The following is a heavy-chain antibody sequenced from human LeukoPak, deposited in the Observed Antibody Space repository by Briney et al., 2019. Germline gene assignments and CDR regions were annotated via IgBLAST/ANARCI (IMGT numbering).Heavy chain of an antibody. CDR2: IYHSGST. V-gene: IGHV4-30-2*01. CDR3: AREATYYDFWSVPGDAFDI. CDR1: GGSISSGGYY. Sequence: PSETLSLTCTVSGGSISSGGYYWSWIRQPPGKGLEWIGYIYHSGSTYYNPSLKSRVTISVDRSKNQFSLKLSSVTAADTAVYYCAREATYYDFWSVPGDAFDIWGQGTMVTVSS. D-gene: IGHD3-3*01. J-gene: IGHJ3*02.